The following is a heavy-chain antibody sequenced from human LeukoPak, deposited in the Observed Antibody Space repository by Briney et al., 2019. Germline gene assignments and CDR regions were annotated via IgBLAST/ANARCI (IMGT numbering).Heavy chain of an antibody. Sequence: GGSLRLSCAASGHAFSAYKIHWVRQAPRKGLVWVSRISTDGYTTDYADFVQGRFTASRDNTKYTWSLEMNSLRAEDTAVYYCVVGGSPGYWGQGTLVTVSS. V-gene: IGHV3-74*01. CDR1: GHAFSAYK. CDR2: ISTDGYTT. D-gene: IGHD2-15*01. CDR3: VVGGSPGY. J-gene: IGHJ4*02.